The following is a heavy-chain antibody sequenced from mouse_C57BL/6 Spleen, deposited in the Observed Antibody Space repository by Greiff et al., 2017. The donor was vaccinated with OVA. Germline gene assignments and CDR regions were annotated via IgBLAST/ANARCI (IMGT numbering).Heavy chain of an antibody. CDR1: GYTFTDYY. V-gene: IGHV1-19*01. J-gene: IGHJ2*01. Sequence: EVQLQQSGPVLVKPGASVKMSCKASGYTFTDYYMNWVKQSHGKSLEWIGVINPYNGGTSYNQKFKGKATLTVDKSSSTAYMELNSLTSEDSAVYYCARPEGATTVVSHFDYWGQGTTLTVSS. CDR2: INPYNGGT. CDR3: ARPEGATTVVSHFDY. D-gene: IGHD1-1*01.